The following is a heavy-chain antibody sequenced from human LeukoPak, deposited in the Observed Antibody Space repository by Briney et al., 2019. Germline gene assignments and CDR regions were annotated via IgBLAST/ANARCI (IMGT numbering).Heavy chain of an antibody. Sequence: GESLKISCKGSGYSFTSYWISWVRQMPGKGLEWMGRIDPSDSYTNYSPSFQGHVTISADKSISTAYLQWSSLKAAYTALYYCARLDSSGYPSFDYWGQGTLVTVSS. D-gene: IGHD3-22*01. CDR2: IDPSDSYT. V-gene: IGHV5-10-1*01. CDR3: ARLDSSGYPSFDY. J-gene: IGHJ4*02. CDR1: GYSFTSYW.